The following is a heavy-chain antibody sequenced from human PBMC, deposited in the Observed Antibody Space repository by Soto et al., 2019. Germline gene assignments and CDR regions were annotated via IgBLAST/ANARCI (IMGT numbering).Heavy chain of an antibody. CDR3: ARDRFLEWLSHGMDV. V-gene: IGHV4-30-4*01. CDR2: IYYSGST. CDR1: GGSISSGDYY. D-gene: IGHD3-3*01. Sequence: SETLSLTCTVSGGSISSGDYYWSWIRQPPGKGLEWIGYIYYSGSTYYNPPLKSRVTISVDTSKNQFSLKLSSVTAADTAVYYCARDRFLEWLSHGMDVWGQGTTVTVSS. J-gene: IGHJ6*02.